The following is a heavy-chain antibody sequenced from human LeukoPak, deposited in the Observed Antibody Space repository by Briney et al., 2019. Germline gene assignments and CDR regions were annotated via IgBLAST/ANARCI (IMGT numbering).Heavy chain of an antibody. V-gene: IGHV4-59*01. D-gene: IGHD4-17*01. J-gene: IGHJ5*02. CDR1: GGSISSYY. CDR2: ISDSGST. Sequence: SETLSLTCTVSGGSISSYYWSWIRQAPGKGLEWIGYISDSGSTNYNPSLRSRVTISVDTSKNQFSLKLSSVTAADTALYYCARYDYGDCWFDPWGQGTLVTVSS. CDR3: ARYDYGDCWFDP.